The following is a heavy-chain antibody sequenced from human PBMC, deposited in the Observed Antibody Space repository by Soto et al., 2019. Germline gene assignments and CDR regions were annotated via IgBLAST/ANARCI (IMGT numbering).Heavy chain of an antibody. CDR1: GYTFTGYY. V-gene: IGHV1-2*02. D-gene: IGHD3-10*01. CDR2: INPNSGGT. Sequence: ASVKVSCKASGYTFTGYYMHWVRQAPGQGLEWMGWINPNSGGTNYAQKFQGRVTMTRDTSISTAYMELSRLRSDDTAVYYCARERGGLQYYFDYWGQGTLVTV. J-gene: IGHJ4*02. CDR3: ARERGGLQYYFDY.